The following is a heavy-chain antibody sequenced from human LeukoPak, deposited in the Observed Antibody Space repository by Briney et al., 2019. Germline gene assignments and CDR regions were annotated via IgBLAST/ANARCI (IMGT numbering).Heavy chain of an antibody. V-gene: IGHV3-33*01. CDR2: IWYDGSNK. Sequence: GRSLRLSCAASGFTFSSYDMHWVRQAPGKGLEWVAVIWYDGSNKYYADSVKGRFTISRDNSKNTLYLQMNSLRAEDTAVYYCARGRRSPLDYWGQGTLVTVSS. CDR3: ARGRRSPLDY. J-gene: IGHJ4*02. D-gene: IGHD5/OR15-5a*01. CDR1: GFTFSSYD.